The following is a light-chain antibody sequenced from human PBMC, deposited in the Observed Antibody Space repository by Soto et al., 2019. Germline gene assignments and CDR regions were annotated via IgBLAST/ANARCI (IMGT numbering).Light chain of an antibody. J-gene: IGKJ2*01. CDR3: QQYGDSQGYT. Sequence: EIVLTQSPGTLSLSPGEIATRSCRASQSVVSSYLVWYQQKPGQAPRLLIYGASSRATGIPDRFSGSGSGTDFTLTISRLEPEDFAVYYCQQYGDSQGYTFGQGTKLEIK. CDR1: QSVVSSY. V-gene: IGKV3-20*01. CDR2: GAS.